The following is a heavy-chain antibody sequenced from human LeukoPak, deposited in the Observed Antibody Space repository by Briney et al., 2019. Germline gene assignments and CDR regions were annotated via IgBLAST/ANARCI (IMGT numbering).Heavy chain of an antibody. V-gene: IGHV3-23*01. J-gene: IGHJ4*02. CDR3: ARDQGIFDY. CDR1: GFTFSSYA. Sequence: PGGSLRLSCAASGFTFSSYAMSWVRQAPGKGLEWVSTISGSGESTYYADSVKGRFTISRDNAKNSLYLQMNSLRDEDSAVYYCARDQGIFDYWGLGTLVTVSS. CDR2: ISGSGEST.